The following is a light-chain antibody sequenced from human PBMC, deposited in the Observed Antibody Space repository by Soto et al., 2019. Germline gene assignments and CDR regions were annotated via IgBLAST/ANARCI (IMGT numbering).Light chain of an antibody. CDR2: DSS. CDR3: QQHTNWPLT. CDR1: QSISTRY. J-gene: IGKJ4*01. V-gene: IGKV3-11*01. Sequence: EVVLTQFPDTLSLSPGERATLSCRASQSISTRYLAWYQHKPGQAPRLLIYDSSNRATGIPARFSGSGSGTDFTLTISSLEPEDSAVYYCQQHTNWPLTFGGGTKVDIK.